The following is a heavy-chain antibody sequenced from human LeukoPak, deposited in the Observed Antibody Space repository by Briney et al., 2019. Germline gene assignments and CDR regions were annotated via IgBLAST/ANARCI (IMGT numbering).Heavy chain of an antibody. Sequence: GGSLRLSCAASGFTFSDFYMSWIRQAPGKGLEWVSYISSSGSTIYYADSVKGRFTISRDNAKISLFLQMNSLRVEDMAMYYCAKLLGDATIYDLWGQGTLVTVSS. J-gene: IGHJ5*02. CDR2: ISSSGSTI. D-gene: IGHD3-16*01. CDR3: AKLLGDATIYDL. CDR1: GFTFSDFY. V-gene: IGHV3-11*04.